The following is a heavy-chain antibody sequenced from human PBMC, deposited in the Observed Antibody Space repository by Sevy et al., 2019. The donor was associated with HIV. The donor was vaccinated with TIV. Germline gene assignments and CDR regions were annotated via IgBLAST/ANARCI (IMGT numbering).Heavy chain of an antibody. D-gene: IGHD3-22*01. V-gene: IGHV3-33*01. CDR3: VRDHNDSSEYYLIGAYDV. Sequence: GGSLRLSCAASGFIFNSYAIHWVRQAPGKGLEWVAVVFMDGTKELYAESVKGRFTISRDNSKKKVFLQMNSLRDEDTAVYYCVRDHNDSSEYYLIGAYDVWGQGTTVTVSS. CDR1: GFIFNSYA. CDR2: VFMDGTKE. J-gene: IGHJ3*01.